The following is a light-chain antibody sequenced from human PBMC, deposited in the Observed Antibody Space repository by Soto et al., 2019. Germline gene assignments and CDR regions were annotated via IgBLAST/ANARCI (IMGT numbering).Light chain of an antibody. V-gene: IGKV1-5*01. CDR3: QQYTDYLWT. Sequence: DIQMTQSPSSLSVSVGDRVTITCRASQNIVSWLAWYQQKPGKAPKLLVYDASTLERGVPSRFRGSGYGTDFTLTISSLQPDDFATYYCQQYTDYLWTFGQGTKVDIK. CDR1: QNIVSW. J-gene: IGKJ1*01. CDR2: DAS.